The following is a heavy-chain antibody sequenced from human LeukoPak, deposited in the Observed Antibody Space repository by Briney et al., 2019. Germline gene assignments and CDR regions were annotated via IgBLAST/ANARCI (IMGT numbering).Heavy chain of an antibody. CDR2: FDPEDGET. Sequence: ASVKVSCKASGYTLTELSMHWVRQAPGKGLEWMGGFDPEDGETIYAQKFQGRVTMTEDTSTDAAYMELSSLRSEDTAVYYCATVHYYGSGSPRYYFDYWGQGTLVTVSS. CDR3: ATVHYYGSGSPRYYFDY. V-gene: IGHV1-24*01. D-gene: IGHD3-10*01. CDR1: GYTLTELS. J-gene: IGHJ4*02.